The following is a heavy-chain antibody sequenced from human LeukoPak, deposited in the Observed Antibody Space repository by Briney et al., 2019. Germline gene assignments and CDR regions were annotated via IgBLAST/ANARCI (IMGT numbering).Heavy chain of an antibody. J-gene: IGHJ4*02. V-gene: IGHV1-8*01. Sequence: ASVKVSCKASGYTFTSYDINWVRQATGQGLEWMGWMNPNSGNTGYAQKFQGRVTITRNTSISTAYMELSSLRSEDTAVYYCARRPSKAFWSGYYTDYWGQGTLVTVSS. D-gene: IGHD3-3*01. CDR1: GYTFTSYD. CDR2: MNPNSGNT. CDR3: ARRPSKAFWSGYYTDY.